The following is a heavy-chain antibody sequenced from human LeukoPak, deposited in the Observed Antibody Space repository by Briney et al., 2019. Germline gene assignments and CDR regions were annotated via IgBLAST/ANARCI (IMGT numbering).Heavy chain of an antibody. CDR3: AKSYLGYCSSTSCYPSHNWFDP. J-gene: IGHJ5*02. Sequence: SETLSLTCTVSGGSISSYYWSWIRQPPGKGLEWIGYIYYSGSTNYNPSLKSRVTISVDTSKNQFSLKLSSVTAADTAVYYCAKSYLGYCSSTSCYPSHNWFDPWGQGTLVTVSS. D-gene: IGHD2-2*01. CDR2: IYYSGST. CDR1: GGSISSYY. V-gene: IGHV4-59*01.